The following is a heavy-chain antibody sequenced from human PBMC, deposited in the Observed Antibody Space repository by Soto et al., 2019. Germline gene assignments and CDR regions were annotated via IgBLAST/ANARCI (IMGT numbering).Heavy chain of an antibody. J-gene: IGHJ4*02. V-gene: IGHV4-31*03. CDR2: IYYSGST. D-gene: IGHD6-19*01. Sequence: SETLSLTCTVSGGSISSGGYYWSWIRQHPGKGLEWIGYIYYSGSTYYNPSLKSRVTISVDTSKNQFSLKLSSVTAADTAVYYCAREVAVAGDLDYWGQGTLVTVSS. CDR1: GGSISSGGYY. CDR3: AREVAVAGDLDY.